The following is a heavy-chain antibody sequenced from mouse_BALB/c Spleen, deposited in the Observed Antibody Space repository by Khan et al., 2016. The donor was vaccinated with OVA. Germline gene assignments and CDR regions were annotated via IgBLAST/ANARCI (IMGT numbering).Heavy chain of an antibody. CDR3: ARSTYRYAFVY. Sequence: EVQLQESGPSLVKPSQTLSLTCSVTGDSITSGYWNWIRKFPGNKLEYMGYIIYTGYTYYNPSLQSRISITRHTSKNQYYLQLNTETDEDTATYYCARSTYRYAFVYWGQGTLVTVSA. J-gene: IGHJ3*01. V-gene: IGHV3-8*02. CDR2: IIYTGYT. D-gene: IGHD2-12*01. CDR1: GDSITSGY.